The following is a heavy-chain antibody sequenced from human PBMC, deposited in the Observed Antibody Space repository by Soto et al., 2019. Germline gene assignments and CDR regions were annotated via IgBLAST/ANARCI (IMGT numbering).Heavy chain of an antibody. D-gene: IGHD1-26*01. J-gene: IGHJ3*02. CDR1: GFTFSSYD. V-gene: IGHV3-13*01. CDR2: IGTAGDT. CDR3: AKGGVGSTSNAFDI. Sequence: EVQLVESGGGLVQPGGSLRLSCAASGFTFSSYDMHWVRQATGKGLEWVSAIGTAGDTYYPGSVKGRFTISRENAKNTLYLQMNSLRAEDTAVYYCAKGGVGSTSNAFDIWGQGTMVTVSS.